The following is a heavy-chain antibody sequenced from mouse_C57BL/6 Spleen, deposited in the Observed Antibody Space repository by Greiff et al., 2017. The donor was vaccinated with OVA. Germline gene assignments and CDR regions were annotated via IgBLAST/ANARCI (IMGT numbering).Heavy chain of an antibody. CDR3: ARMDYSSYEGRYYAMDY. V-gene: IGHV1-7*01. D-gene: IGHD2-5*01. Sequence: QVQLKESGAELAKPGASVKLSCKASGYTFTSYWMHWVKQRPGQGLEWIGYINPSSGYTKYNQKFKDKATLTADKSSSTAYMQLSSLTYEDSAVYYCARMDYSSYEGRYYAMDYWGQGTSVTVSS. CDR1: GYTFTSYW. CDR2: INPSSGYT. J-gene: IGHJ4*01.